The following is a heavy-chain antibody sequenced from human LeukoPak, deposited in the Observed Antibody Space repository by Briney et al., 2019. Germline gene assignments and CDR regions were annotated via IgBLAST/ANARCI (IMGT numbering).Heavy chain of an antibody. V-gene: IGHV4-59*01. Sequence: SETLSLTCTVSGGSINSYYWNWIWQPPGKGLEWIGYIHYSGSTNYNPSLKSRVTISVDTSKNQFSLKLSSVTAADTAVYYCARASTFRSFDYWGQGTLVTVSS. CDR2: IHYSGST. CDR1: GGSINSYY. J-gene: IGHJ4*02. D-gene: IGHD2/OR15-2a*01. CDR3: ARASTFRSFDY.